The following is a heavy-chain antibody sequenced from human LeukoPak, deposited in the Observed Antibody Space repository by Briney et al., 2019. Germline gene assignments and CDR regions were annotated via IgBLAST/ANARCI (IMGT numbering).Heavy chain of an antibody. CDR1: GFTFSSYW. V-gene: IGHV3-74*01. D-gene: IGHD5-12*01. Sequence: GGALRLSCAASGFTFSSYWMHWVRQAPGKGLVSVSRINTDGSSTSYADSVKGRFTISRDNAKNTLYLQMNSLRAEDTAVYYCARGVRTSSGYDSGIWGQGTMVTVSS. CDR3: ARGVRTSSGYDSGI. CDR2: INTDGSST. J-gene: IGHJ3*02.